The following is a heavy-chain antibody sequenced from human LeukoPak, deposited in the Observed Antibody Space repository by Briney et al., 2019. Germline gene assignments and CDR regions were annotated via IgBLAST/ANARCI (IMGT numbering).Heavy chain of an antibody. CDR3: ATQVIDDYSNYYYYYMDV. CDR1: GYTFTSYD. D-gene: IGHD4-11*01. V-gene: IGHV1-8*01. Sequence: GASVKVSCKASGYTFTSYDINWVRQVTGQGLEWMGWMNPNSGNTGYAQKFQGRVTMTRNTSISTAYMELSSLRSEDTAVYYCATQVIDDYSNYYYYYMDVWGKGTTVTVSS. CDR2: MNPNSGNT. J-gene: IGHJ6*03.